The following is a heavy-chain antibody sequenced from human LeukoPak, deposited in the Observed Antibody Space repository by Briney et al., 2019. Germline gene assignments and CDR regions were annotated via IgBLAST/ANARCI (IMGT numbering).Heavy chain of an antibody. CDR2: IYSGGST. D-gene: IGHD4-23*01. Sequence: PGGSLRLSCAASGFTVSSNYMSWVRQAPGKGLERVSVIYSGGSTYYADSVKGRFTISRDNSKNTLYLQMNSLRAEDTAVYYCARERGGFWFDPWGQGTLVTVSS. CDR3: ARERGGFWFDP. CDR1: GFTVSSNY. V-gene: IGHV3-66*01. J-gene: IGHJ5*02.